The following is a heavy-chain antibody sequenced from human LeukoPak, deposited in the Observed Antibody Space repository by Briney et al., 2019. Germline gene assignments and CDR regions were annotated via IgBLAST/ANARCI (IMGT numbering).Heavy chain of an antibody. V-gene: IGHV3-11*04. CDR1: GFTFSDYY. CDR2: ISSSGSIS. Sequence: GGSLRLSCAASGFTFSDYYMSWIRQAPGKGLEWVSYISSSGSISYYADSVKGRFTISRDNAKNSLYLQINSLRAEDTAVYYCARASGGSYYVDYWGQGTLVTVS. D-gene: IGHD1-26*01. CDR3: ARASGGSYYVDY. J-gene: IGHJ4*02.